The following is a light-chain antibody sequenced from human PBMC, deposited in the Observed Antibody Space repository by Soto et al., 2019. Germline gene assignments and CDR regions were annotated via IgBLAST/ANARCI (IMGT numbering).Light chain of an antibody. CDR2: EVS. CDR3: SSYTTRTTLYV. CDR1: SSDVGGYDF. Sequence: QSVLTQPASVSGSLGQSITISCTGTSSDVGGYDFVSWYQQLPGKAPKLMIHEVSYRPSGVSNRFSGSKPGNTASLTVSGLQAEDEADYYCSSYTTRTTLYVFGTGTKVTV. J-gene: IGLJ1*01. V-gene: IGLV2-14*01.